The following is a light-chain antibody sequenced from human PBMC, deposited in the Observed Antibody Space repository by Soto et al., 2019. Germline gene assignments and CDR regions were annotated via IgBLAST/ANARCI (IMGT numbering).Light chain of an antibody. CDR3: QQYRSWPPT. Sequence: EILLTQSPATLSVSPGETATLSCRASQNVLSDLAWYQQKPGQAPRLLVYGATTRATDAPAKFRGSGSGTEFSLTISSLQSEDFATYYCQQYRSWPPTFGQGTKLEIK. CDR1: QNVLSD. V-gene: IGKV3-15*01. J-gene: IGKJ2*01. CDR2: GAT.